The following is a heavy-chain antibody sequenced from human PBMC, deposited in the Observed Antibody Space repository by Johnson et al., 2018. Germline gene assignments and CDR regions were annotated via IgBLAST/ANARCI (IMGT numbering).Heavy chain of an antibody. D-gene: IGHD6-6*01. Sequence: VQLVQSGGGVVRPGGSLRLSCAASGFTFSSYAMSWVRQAPGKGLAWVSAISGSGGSTYYADSGKGRFTISRDNSKDTLYLQMKSVRAEEPAVYYWAKDDYSSPSYFQQLGQGTLVTVAS. V-gene: IGHV3-23*04. CDR3: AKDDYSSPSYFQQ. CDR1: GFTFSSYA. J-gene: IGHJ1*01. CDR2: ISGSGGST.